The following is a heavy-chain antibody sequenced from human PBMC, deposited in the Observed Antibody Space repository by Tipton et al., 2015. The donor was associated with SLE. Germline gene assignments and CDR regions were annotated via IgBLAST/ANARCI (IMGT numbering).Heavy chain of an antibody. Sequence: GSLRLSCAASGFSFSDYWMSWVRQAPGKGLEWVANIKPGSETYYVDSVKGRFTISRGNAKSSLYLQMNSLRAEDTAVYYCARDLYDYWGQGTLVTVSS. CDR3: ARDLYDY. CDR1: GFSFSDYW. D-gene: IGHD2-8*01. CDR2: IKPGSET. J-gene: IGHJ4*02. V-gene: IGHV3-7*01.